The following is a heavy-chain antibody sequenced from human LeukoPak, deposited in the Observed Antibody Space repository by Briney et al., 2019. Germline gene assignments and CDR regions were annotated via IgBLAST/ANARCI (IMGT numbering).Heavy chain of an antibody. Sequence: SETLSLTCNVSGGSISGHYWTWIRQPPGKGLEFIGFIYYSGATNYNPSLKSRVTMSVDTSKNQLSLKLSSVTAADTAVYYWARRRITIFGMDVWGQGTTVTISS. CDR2: IYYSGAT. CDR1: GGSISGHY. J-gene: IGHJ6*02. V-gene: IGHV4-59*08. CDR3: ARRRITIFGMDV. D-gene: IGHD3-3*01.